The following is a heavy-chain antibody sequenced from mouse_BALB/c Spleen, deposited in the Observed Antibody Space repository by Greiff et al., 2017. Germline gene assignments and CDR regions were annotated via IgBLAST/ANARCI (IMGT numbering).Heavy chain of an antibody. CDR3: NAYYVNSAWFAY. Sequence: EVQLQQSGAELVRSGASVKLSCTASGFNIKDYYMHWVKQRPEQGLEWIGWIDPENGDTEYAPKFQGKATMTADTSSNTAYLQLSSLTSEDTAVYYCNAYYVNSAWFAYWGQGTLVTVSA. J-gene: IGHJ3*01. CDR1: GFNIKDYY. D-gene: IGHD2-1*01. V-gene: IGHV14-4*02. CDR2: IDPENGDT.